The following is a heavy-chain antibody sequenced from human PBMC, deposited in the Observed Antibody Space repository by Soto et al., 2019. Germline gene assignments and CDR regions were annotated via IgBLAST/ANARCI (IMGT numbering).Heavy chain of an antibody. CDR1: GYTFTSYA. J-gene: IGHJ4*02. V-gene: IGHV1-3*01. Sequence: QVQLVQSGAEVKKPGASVKVSCKASGYTFTSYAMHWVRQAPGQRLEWMGWINAGNGNTKYSQKFQGRVTITRDTSASTAYMELSSLRSEDTAVYYCARGLNGYLYYFDYWGQGTLVTLSS. D-gene: IGHD5-18*01. CDR3: ARGLNGYLYYFDY. CDR2: INAGNGNT.